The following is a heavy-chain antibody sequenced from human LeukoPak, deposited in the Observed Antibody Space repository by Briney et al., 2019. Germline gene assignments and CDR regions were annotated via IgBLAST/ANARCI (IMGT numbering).Heavy chain of an antibody. CDR3: ARVVYGGNFDY. CDR2: IYYSGST. D-gene: IGHD4-23*01. CDR1: GGSISSYY. V-gene: IGHV4-59*01. Sequence: SETLSLTCTVSGGSISSYYWSWTRQPPGKGLEWIGYIYYSGSTNYNPSLKSRVTISVDTSKNQFSLKLSSVTAADTAVYYCARVVYGGNFDYWGQGTLVTVSS. J-gene: IGHJ4*02.